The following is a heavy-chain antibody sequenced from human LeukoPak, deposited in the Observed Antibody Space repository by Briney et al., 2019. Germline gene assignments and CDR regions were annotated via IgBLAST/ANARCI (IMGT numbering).Heavy chain of an antibody. J-gene: IGHJ4*02. CDR2: IKSSSSII. CDR3: ATMFQGVHTYFDS. V-gene: IGHV3-48*01. CDR1: GFTFSSFS. D-gene: IGHD3-10*01. Sequence: PGGSLRLSCAASGFTFSSFSMNWVRQAPGKGLEWVAYIKSSSSIIYYADSVKGRFTISRDNAKNTLYLQMNSLRAEDTAVYYCATMFQGVHTYFDSWGQGNLVAVSS.